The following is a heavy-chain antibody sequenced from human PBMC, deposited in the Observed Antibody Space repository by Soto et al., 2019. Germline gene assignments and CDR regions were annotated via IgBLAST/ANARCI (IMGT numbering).Heavy chain of an antibody. CDR2: IWYDGSKK. Sequence: QVHLVESGGGVVQPGRSLRLACAASGFRFSGYGMQWVRLTPGKGLERVGVIWYDGSKKYYADSVKGRFTISRDNSRNNVFLQMDSLGVEDTAVYYCATDIGGGSWYSLAYWGPGILVTVSS. CDR1: GFRFSGYG. CDR3: ATDIGGGSWYSLAY. V-gene: IGHV3-33*03. J-gene: IGHJ4*02. D-gene: IGHD2-15*01.